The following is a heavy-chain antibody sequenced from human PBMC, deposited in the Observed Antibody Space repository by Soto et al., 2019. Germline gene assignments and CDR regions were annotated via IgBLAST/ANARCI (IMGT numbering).Heavy chain of an antibody. CDR2: ISGSGGST. D-gene: IGHD6-19*01. V-gene: IGHV3-23*01. CDR3: AKNAVSSGWYYYYGMDV. Sequence: GGSLRLSCAASGFTFSSYAMSWVRQAPGKGLEWVSAISGSGGSTYYADSVKGRFTISRDNSKNTLYLQMNSLRAEDTAVYYCAKNAVSSGWYYYYGMDVWGQGTTVTVSS. CDR1: GFTFSSYA. J-gene: IGHJ6*02.